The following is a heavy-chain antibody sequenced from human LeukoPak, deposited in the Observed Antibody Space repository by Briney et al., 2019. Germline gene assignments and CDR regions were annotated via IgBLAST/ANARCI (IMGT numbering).Heavy chain of an antibody. CDR2: ISGGGGST. CDR3: AKEVSQWLVHLFDY. D-gene: IGHD6-19*01. Sequence: GGSLRLSCAASGFTFSSYAMSWVRQAPGKGLEWVSAISGGGGSTYYADSVKGRFTISRDNSKNALYLQMNSLRAEDTAVYYCAKEVSQWLVHLFDYWGQGTLVTVSS. V-gene: IGHV3-23*01. J-gene: IGHJ4*02. CDR1: GFTFSSYA.